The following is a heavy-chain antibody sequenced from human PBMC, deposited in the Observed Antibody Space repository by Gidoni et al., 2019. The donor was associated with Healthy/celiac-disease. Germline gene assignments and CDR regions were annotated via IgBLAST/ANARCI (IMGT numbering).Heavy chain of an antibody. D-gene: IGHD3-3*01. CDR1: GFTFSSYS. CDR2: ISSSSSYI. V-gene: IGHV3-21*01. Sequence: EVQLVESGGGLVKPGGSLRLSCAASGFTFSSYSMNWVRQAPGKGLEWVSSISSSSSYIYYADSVKGRFTISRDNAKNSLYLQMNSLRAEDTAVYYCARVGYDFWSGYYSDYWGQGTLVTVSS. J-gene: IGHJ4*02. CDR3: ARVGYDFWSGYYSDY.